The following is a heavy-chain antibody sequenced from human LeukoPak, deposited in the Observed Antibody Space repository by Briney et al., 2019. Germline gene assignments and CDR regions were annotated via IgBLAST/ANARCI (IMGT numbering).Heavy chain of an antibody. CDR3: AGATLRAWFDL. CDR1: GGTFSSYA. CDR2: VIPILGIA. D-gene: IGHD5-12*01. Sequence: SVKVSCKASGGTFSSYAISWVRQAPGQGREWMGRVIPILGIANYAQKFQGRVTITADKSTSTAYMELSSLRAEDTAVYYCAGATLRAWFDLWGQGTLVTVSS. V-gene: IGHV1-69*04. J-gene: IGHJ5*02.